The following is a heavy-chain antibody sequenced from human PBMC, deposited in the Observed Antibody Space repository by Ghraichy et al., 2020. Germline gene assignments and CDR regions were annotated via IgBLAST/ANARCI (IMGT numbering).Heavy chain of an antibody. CDR1: GYTFTRYG. CDR3: ARINGWSAHYALDN. Sequence: ASVKVSCKTSGYTFTRYGISWVRQAPGQGLEWMVWISGYNGNTNHAQKFQGTLTMTTDRSTSTAYMELRSLRFDDTAVYYCARINGWSAHYALDNWGRGTLITVSP. D-gene: IGHD6-19*01. CDR2: ISGYNGNT. V-gene: IGHV1-18*01. J-gene: IGHJ4*02.